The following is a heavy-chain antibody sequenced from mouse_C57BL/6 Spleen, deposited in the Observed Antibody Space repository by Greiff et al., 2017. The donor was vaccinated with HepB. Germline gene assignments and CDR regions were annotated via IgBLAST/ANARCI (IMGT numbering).Heavy chain of an antibody. V-gene: IGHV1-42*01. CDR1: GYSFTGYY. Sequence: DVQLQESGPELVKPGASVKISCKASGYSFTGYYMNWVKQSPEKSLEWIGEINPSTGGTTYNQKFKAKATLTVDKSSSTAYMQLKSLTSEDSAVYYCARVDSNYDYWGQGTTLTVSS. J-gene: IGHJ2*01. CDR3: ARVDSNYDY. D-gene: IGHD2-5*01. CDR2: INPSTGGT.